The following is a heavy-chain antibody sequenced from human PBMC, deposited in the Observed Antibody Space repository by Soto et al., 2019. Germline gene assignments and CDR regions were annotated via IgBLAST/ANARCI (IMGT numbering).Heavy chain of an antibody. CDR2: INPNSGGT. Sequence: ASVKVSCKASECSFTGYYMHWVRQAPGQGLEWMGWINPNSGGTNYAQKFQGWVTMTRDTSISTAYMELSRLRSDDTAVYYCARAIPKGRWFDPWGQGTLVTVSS. CDR3: ARAIPKGRWFDP. V-gene: IGHV1-2*04. J-gene: IGHJ5*02. CDR1: ECSFTGYY. D-gene: IGHD2-2*01.